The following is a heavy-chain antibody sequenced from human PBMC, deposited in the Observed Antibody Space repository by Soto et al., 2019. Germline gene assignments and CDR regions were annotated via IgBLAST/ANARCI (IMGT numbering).Heavy chain of an antibody. V-gene: IGHV1-18*01. CDR3: AREIDFWSGHTNWFDP. J-gene: IGHJ5*02. CDR2: ISAYNGNT. CDR1: GYTFTSYG. D-gene: IGHD3-3*01. Sequence: QVQLVQSGAEVKKPGASVKVSCKASGYTFTSYGISWVRQAPGQGLEWMGWISAYNGNTNYAQKLQGRVTMTTDTPTRTAYMELRSLRSDDTAVYYCAREIDFWSGHTNWFDPWGQGTLVTVSS.